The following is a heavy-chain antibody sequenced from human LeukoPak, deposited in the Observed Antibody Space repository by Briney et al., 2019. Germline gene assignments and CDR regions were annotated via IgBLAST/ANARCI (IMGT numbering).Heavy chain of an antibody. V-gene: IGHV3-23*01. CDR2: IGDSGIHT. Sequence: PGGSLRLSCAASGFTFSTYAMSWVRQAPGKGLEWVSAIGDSGIHTYHADSVKGRFTISRDNSKNTLYLQMNSLRAGDTAVYYCARRIAARPFSPPFDYWGQGTLVTVSS. CDR3: ARRIAARPFSPPFDY. CDR1: GFTFSTYA. D-gene: IGHD6-6*01. J-gene: IGHJ4*02.